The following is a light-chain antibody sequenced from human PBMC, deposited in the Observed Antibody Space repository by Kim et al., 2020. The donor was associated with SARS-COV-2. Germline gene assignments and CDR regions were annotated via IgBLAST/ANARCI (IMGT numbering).Light chain of an antibody. V-gene: IGKV1-17*01. CDR3: LQHDSYPQT. J-gene: IGKJ1*01. CDR2: ITS. Sequence: IQMTQSPSFLSASVGDRVTITCRASQDIGNALGWYQQQPGRAPKRLIYITSSLQTGVPSRFSGSGSGTEFTLIISSLQPEDFATYYCLQHDSYPQTFGQGTKVDIK. CDR1: QDIGNA.